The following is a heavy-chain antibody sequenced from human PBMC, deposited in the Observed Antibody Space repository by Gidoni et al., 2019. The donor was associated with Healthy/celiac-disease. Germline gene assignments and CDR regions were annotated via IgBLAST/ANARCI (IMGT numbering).Heavy chain of an antibody. CDR3: AREGDWYSDMFDP. V-gene: IGHV3-74*01. CDR2: INSDGSST. J-gene: IGHJ5*02. CDR1: GFTFISYW. Sequence: EVQLVESGGGLVQPGGSLRLSCAASGFTFISYWMHWVRQAPGKGLVWVSRINSDGSSTSYADAVKGRFTISRDNAKNTLYLQMNRLRAEDTAVYYCAREGDWYSDMFDPWGQGTLVTVSS. D-gene: IGHD2-21*01.